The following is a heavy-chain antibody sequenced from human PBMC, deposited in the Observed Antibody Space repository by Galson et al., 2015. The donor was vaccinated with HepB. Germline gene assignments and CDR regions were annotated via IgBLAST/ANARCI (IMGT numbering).Heavy chain of an antibody. V-gene: IGHV3-33*08. J-gene: IGHJ6*02. CDR3: ARDNSPLGYYYGMDV. CDR1: GFTFSSYG. Sequence: SLRLSCAASGFTFSSYGMHWVRQAPGKGLEWVAVIYYDGSKKYYADSVKGRFTISRDNSKNTLYLQMNSLRVEDTAVYYCARDNSPLGYYYGMDVWGQGTTVSASS. D-gene: IGHD3-22*01. CDR2: IYYDGSKK.